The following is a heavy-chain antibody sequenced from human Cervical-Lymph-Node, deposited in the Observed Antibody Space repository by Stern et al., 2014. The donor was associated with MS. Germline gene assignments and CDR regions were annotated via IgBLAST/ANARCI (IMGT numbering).Heavy chain of an antibody. CDR1: GFTFSTYD. CDR2: IGAAGDT. Sequence: EVQLVESGGGLVQPGGSLRLSCAASGFTFSTYDMHWVRQATVNGLEWVSAIGAAGDTCYPASVKGRFTISRENAKNSLYLQMNSLRDGDTAVYYCARDRSPYGSGSQGMDVWGQGTTVTVSS. CDR3: ARDRSPYGSGSQGMDV. V-gene: IGHV3-13*01. D-gene: IGHD3-10*01. J-gene: IGHJ6*02.